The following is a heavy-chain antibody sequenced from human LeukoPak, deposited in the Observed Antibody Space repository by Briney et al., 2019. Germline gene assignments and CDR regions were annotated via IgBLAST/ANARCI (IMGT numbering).Heavy chain of an antibody. D-gene: IGHD2-15*01. CDR3: ARDLGRYCSGGSCYSHYGMDV. CDR2: ISSSSSYI. V-gene: IGHV3-21*01. CDR1: GFTFSSYS. Sequence: GGSLRLSCAASGFTFSSYSMNWVRQAPGKGLEWVSSISSSSSYIYYADSVKGRFTISRDNAKNSLYLQMNSLRAEDTAVYYCARDLGRYCSGGSCYSHYGMDVWGQGTTVTVSS. J-gene: IGHJ6*02.